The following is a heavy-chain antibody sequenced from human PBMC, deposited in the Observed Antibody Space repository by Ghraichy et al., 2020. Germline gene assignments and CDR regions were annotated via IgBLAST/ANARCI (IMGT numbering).Heavy chain of an antibody. CDR3: ARSQCGGDCSSGLD. Sequence: GESLNISCAASGFNLINNYMNWVRQAPGKGLEWVSAISAGGATQYTDSVKDRFTISRDSSRNAVYLQMTTLRAEDTAVYYCARSQCGGDCSSGLDWGQGTLVTVSS. D-gene: IGHD2-21*02. CDR2: ISAGGAT. J-gene: IGHJ4*02. CDR1: GFNLINNY. V-gene: IGHV3-66*01.